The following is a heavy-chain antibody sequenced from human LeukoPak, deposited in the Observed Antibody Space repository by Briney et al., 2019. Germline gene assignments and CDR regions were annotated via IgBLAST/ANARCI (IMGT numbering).Heavy chain of an antibody. V-gene: IGHV4-59*08. J-gene: IGHJ4*02. CDR1: GGSISTYY. CDR2: IHKSGST. D-gene: IGHD2-21*02. CDR3: ARHRAYCGGDCYSFDY. Sequence: PSETLSLTCTVSGGSISTYYWSWIRQPPGKGLERIGYIHKSGSTKYNPSLKSRLITSVDTSKNQFSLKLSSVTAADTAVYYCARHRAYCGGDCYSFDYWGQGTLVTVSS.